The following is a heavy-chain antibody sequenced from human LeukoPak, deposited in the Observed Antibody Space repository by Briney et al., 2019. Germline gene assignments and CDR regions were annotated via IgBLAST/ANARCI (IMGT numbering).Heavy chain of an antibody. D-gene: IGHD2-2*02. J-gene: IGHJ3*02. CDR3: ARAGLVPAAIRDAFDI. V-gene: IGHV1-2*02. CDR2: INPNSGGT. CDR1: GYTFTGYY. Sequence: GASVNVSSKPSGYTFTGYYIHWVRQAPGDGLESIGWINPNSGGTKSAQKFQGRVTMTRDTSISTASMELSRLRSDDTAVYYCARAGLVPAAIRDAFDIWGQGTMVTVSS.